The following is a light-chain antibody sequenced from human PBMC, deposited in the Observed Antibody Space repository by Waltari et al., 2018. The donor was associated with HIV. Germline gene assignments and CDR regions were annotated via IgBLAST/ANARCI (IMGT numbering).Light chain of an antibody. CDR1: SSNIGAGYD. CDR3: QSYDSSLSVVV. V-gene: IGLV1-40*01. CDR2: GNV. J-gene: IGLJ2*01. Sequence: QSVLTQPPSVSGAPGQRVTISCTGSSSNIGAGYDVHWYQQLPGTAPKILIYGNVIRPQGVPDRFSGSRSVTSASLAISGLQAEDVADYYRQSYDSSLSVVVFGVGTKLTVL.